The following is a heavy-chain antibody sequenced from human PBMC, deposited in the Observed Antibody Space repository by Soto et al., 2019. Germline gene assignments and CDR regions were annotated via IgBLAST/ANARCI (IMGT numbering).Heavy chain of an antibody. CDR3: AKDERRTYYYYYGMDV. CDR2: ISYDGSNK. CDR1: GFTFSSYG. D-gene: IGHD1-1*01. Sequence: QVQLVESGGGVVQPGRSLRLSCAASGFTFSSYGMHWVRQAPGKGLEWVAVISYDGSNKYYADSVKGRFTISRDNSKNTLYLQMNSLRAEDTAVYYCAKDERRTYYYYYGMDVWGQGTTVTVSS. J-gene: IGHJ6*02. V-gene: IGHV3-30*18.